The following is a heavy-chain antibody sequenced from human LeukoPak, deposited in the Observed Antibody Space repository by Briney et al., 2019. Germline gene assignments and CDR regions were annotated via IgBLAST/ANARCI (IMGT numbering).Heavy chain of an antibody. Sequence: PGRSLRLSCAASGFTFSSYAMHWVRQAPGKGLEXVAVISYDGSNKYYADSVKGRFTISRDNSKNTLYLQMNSLRAEDTAAYYFAKDGGQNWGAFDIWGQGTMVTVSS. J-gene: IGHJ3*02. CDR3: AKDGGQNWGAFDI. CDR2: ISYDGSNK. CDR1: GFTFSSYA. D-gene: IGHD3-16*01. V-gene: IGHV3-30-3*01.